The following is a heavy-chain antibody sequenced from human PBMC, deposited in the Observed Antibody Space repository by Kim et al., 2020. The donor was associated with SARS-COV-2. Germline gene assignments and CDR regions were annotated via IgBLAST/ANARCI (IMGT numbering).Heavy chain of an antibody. CDR2: ISGSGGST. D-gene: IGHD3-10*01. CDR1: GFTFSSYA. J-gene: IGHJ5*02. V-gene: IGHV3-23*01. Sequence: GGSLRLSCAASGFTFSSYAMSWVRQAPGKGLEWVSAISGSGGSTYYADSVKGRFTISRDNSKNTLYLQMNSLRAEDTAVYYCAKEGYYGSGSYYNSQLYNWFDPWGQGTLVTVSS. CDR3: AKEGYYGSGSYYNSQLYNWFDP.